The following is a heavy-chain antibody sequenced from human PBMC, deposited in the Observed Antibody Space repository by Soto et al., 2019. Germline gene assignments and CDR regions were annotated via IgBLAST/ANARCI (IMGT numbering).Heavy chain of an antibody. V-gene: IGHV1-2*04. Sequence: GASVKVSCKASGYTFTGYYMHWVRQAPGQGLEWMGWINPNSGGTNYAQKFQGWVTMTRDTSISTAYMGLSRLRSDDTAVYYCARGKDYYGSASLSGMDVWGQGTTVTSP. D-gene: IGHD3-10*01. CDR2: INPNSGGT. CDR1: GYTFTGYY. CDR3: ARGKDYYGSASLSGMDV. J-gene: IGHJ6*02.